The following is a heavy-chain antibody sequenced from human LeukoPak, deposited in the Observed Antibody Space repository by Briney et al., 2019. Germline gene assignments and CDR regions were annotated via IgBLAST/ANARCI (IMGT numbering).Heavy chain of an antibody. CDR3: ARGKPKRWLQPGKDY. D-gene: IGHD5-24*01. J-gene: IGHJ4*02. V-gene: IGHV1-8*02. CDR2: MNPNSGNT. CDR1: GYTFTGYY. Sequence: AASVTVSCKASGYTFTGYYMHWVRQAPGQGLEWMGWMNPNSGNTGYAQKFQGRVTMTRNTSISTAYMELSSLRSEDTAVYYCARGKPKRWLQPGKDYWGQGTLVTVSS.